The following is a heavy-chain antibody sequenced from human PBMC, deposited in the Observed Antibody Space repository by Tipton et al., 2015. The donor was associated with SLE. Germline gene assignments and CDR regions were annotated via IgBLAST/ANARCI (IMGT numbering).Heavy chain of an antibody. D-gene: IGHD3-22*01. CDR2: TYYRSKWYN. Sequence: GLVKPSQTLSLTCAISGDSVSSNSAAWNWIRQSPSRGLGWLGRTYYRSKWYNDYAVSVKSRITINPDTSRNQFSLQLNAVTPEDTAVYYCARVGYSDSSTNDAFDIWGQGTMVTVSS. CDR3: ARVGYSDSSTNDAFDI. CDR1: GDSVSSNSAA. J-gene: IGHJ3*02. V-gene: IGHV6-1*01.